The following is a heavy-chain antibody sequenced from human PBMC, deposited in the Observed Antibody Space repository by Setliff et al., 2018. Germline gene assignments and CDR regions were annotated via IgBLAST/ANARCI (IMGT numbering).Heavy chain of an antibody. CDR2: IRNDGRNK. CDR3: AKDIGYASGWYEGGPVDY. V-gene: IGHV3-30*02. Sequence: HPGGSLRLSCAASGFTFSSYGMHWVRQAPGKGLEWEAFIRNDGRNKYYSDAVRGRFTISRDNSKNKLYLQMNSLSAEDTAVYYCAKDIGYASGWYEGGPVDYWGQGTLVTVSS. D-gene: IGHD6-19*01. J-gene: IGHJ4*02. CDR1: GFTFSSYG.